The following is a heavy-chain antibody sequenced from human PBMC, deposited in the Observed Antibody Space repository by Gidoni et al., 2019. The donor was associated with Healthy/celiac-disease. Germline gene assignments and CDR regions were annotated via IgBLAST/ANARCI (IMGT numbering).Heavy chain of an antibody. V-gene: IGHV3-23*01. Sequence: EVQLLEYGGGWVQPGGSLRLSCAASGFNFSSYAMSWVRQAPGKGLDWVSAISGSGGSTYYADSVQCRFTISRDNSKNTLYLQMNSLRAEDTAVYYCAKDGGSNSPYDYGDTLGLGWFDPWGQGTLVTVSS. J-gene: IGHJ5*02. D-gene: IGHD4-17*01. CDR3: AKDGGSNSPYDYGDTLGLGWFDP. CDR1: GFNFSSYA. CDR2: ISGSGGST.